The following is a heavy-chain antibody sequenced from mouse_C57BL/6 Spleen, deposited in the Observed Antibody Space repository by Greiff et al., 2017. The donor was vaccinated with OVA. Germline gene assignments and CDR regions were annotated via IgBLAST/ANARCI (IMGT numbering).Heavy chain of an antibody. D-gene: IGHD2-4*01. CDR3: ARGITRGYFDV. J-gene: IGHJ1*03. CDR2: INPSTGGT. Sequence: VQLQQSGPELVKPGASVKISCKASGYSFTGYYMNWVKQSPEKSLEWIGEINPSTGGTTYKQKFKAKATLTVDKSPSTAYMQLKSLTSEDSAVYYCARGITRGYFDVWGTGTTVTVAS. CDR1: GYSFTGYY. V-gene: IGHV1-42*01.